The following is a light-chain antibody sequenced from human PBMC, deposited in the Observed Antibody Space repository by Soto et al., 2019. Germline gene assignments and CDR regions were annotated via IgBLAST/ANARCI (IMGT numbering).Light chain of an antibody. V-gene: IGLV2-14*01. J-gene: IGLJ3*02. CDR2: EVS. CDR1: SRDVGGYNY. CDR3: CSFTSSNTWV. Sequence: QSVLTQPASVSGSPGQSITISCTGTSRDVGGYNYVSWYQHHPGKAPQLMIYEVSNRPSGVSNRFSGSKSGNTASLTISGLQAEDEADYYCCSFTSSNTWVFGGGTKLTVL.